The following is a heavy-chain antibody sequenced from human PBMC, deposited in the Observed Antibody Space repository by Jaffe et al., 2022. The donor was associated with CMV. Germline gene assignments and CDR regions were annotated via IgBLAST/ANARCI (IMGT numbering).Heavy chain of an antibody. CDR3: ARQAPPRGKSYGYFNS. V-gene: IGHV4-39*01. Sequence: QLQLQESGPGLVKPSETLSLTCTVSGGFISYSNYYWAWVRQPPGKGLEWIGNIYYSGTTYYNPSLESRVTIFVDTSENHFSLKLSSVTAADTAVYYCARQAPPRGKSYGYFNSWGQGTQVTVSS. CDR1: GGFISYSNYY. J-gene: IGHJ4*02. D-gene: IGHD5-18*01. CDR2: IYYSGTT.